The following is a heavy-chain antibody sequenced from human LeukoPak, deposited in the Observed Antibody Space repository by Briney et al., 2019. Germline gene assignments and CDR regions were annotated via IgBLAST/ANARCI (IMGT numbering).Heavy chain of an antibody. CDR3: ARGQQWLVLGYYYYYMDV. CDR1: GFTFNRHA. CDR2: IRYDGDVK. D-gene: IGHD6-19*01. V-gene: IGHV3-30*02. J-gene: IGHJ6*03. Sequence: GGSLRLSCAASGFTFNRHAMYWVRQTPGKGLEWVSFIRYDGDVKYYADSVKGRFTISRDNSKNTLYLQMNSLRAEDTAVYYCARGQQWLVLGYYYYYMDVWGKGTTVTVSS.